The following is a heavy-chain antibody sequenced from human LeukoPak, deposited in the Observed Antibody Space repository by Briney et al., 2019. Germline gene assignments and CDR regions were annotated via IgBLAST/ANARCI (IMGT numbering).Heavy chain of an antibody. D-gene: IGHD3-3*01. CDR3: ASQILTITIFGVVTDD. CDR1: GFTFSSYA. V-gene: IGHV3-30*01. CDR2: ISYDGSNK. J-gene: IGHJ4*02. Sequence: GRSLRLSCAASGFTFSSYAMHWVRQAPGKGLEWVAVISYDGSNKYYADSVKGRFTISRDNSKNTLYLQMNSLRAEDTAVYYCASQILTITIFGVVTDDWGQGTLVTVSS.